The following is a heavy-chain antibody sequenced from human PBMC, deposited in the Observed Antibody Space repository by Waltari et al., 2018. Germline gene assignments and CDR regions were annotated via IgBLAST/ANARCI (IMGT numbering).Heavy chain of an antibody. D-gene: IGHD3-22*01. CDR3: AREPSPDSSGYFYYYMDV. J-gene: IGHJ6*03. V-gene: IGHV3-74*01. CDR2: INSDGSGT. CDR1: GFTFSRYW. Sequence: EVQLVESGGGLVQPGGSLRLSCAASGFTFSRYWMHWVRQALGKGLGRVSRINSDGSGTIYADSVEVRFTISRDNAKNTLYLQLNSRRVEDTAVYYCAREPSPDSSGYFYYYMDVWGKGTTVTVSS.